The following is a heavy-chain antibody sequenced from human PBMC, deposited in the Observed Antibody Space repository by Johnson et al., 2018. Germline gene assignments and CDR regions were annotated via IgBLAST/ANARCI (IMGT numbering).Heavy chain of an antibody. Sequence: QVQLQESGGGLVQPGGSLRLSCAASGFTFSSYWMHWVRQAPGKGLVWVSAISGSGGSTYYADSVKGRFTISRDNSKNTLYLQMNSLRAEETAVYYCAKEGVMEWEYYGPFQYWGPGTRVTVSS. CDR3: AKEGVMEWEYYGPFQY. J-gene: IGHJ1*01. D-gene: IGHD1-26*01. CDR2: ISGSGGST. V-gene: IGHV3-NL1*01. CDR1: GFTFSSYW.